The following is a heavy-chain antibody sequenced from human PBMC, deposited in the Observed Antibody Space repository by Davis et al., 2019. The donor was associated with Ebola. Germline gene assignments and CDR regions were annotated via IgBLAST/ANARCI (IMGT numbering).Heavy chain of an antibody. J-gene: IGHJ6*02. CDR1: GGTFSSYA. Sequence: SVKVSCKASGGTFSSYAISWVRQAPGQGLEWMGGIIPIFGTANYAQKFQGRVTITADESTSTAYMELSSLRSEDTAVYYCASGEVQLWLQAYYYGMDVWGQGTTVTVSS. CDR3: ASGEVQLWLQAYYYGMDV. CDR2: IIPIFGTA. D-gene: IGHD5-18*01. V-gene: IGHV1-69*13.